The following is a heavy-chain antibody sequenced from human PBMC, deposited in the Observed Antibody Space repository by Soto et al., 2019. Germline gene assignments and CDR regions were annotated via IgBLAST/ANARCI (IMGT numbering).Heavy chain of an antibody. CDR1: GFNFRSYG. D-gene: IGHD4-17*01. CDR2: IKQDGSEK. CDR3: ARDSSHGDWDAFDI. Sequence: GGSLRLSCAASGFNFRSYGMSWVRQAPGKGLEWVANIKQDGSEKYYVDSVKGRFTISRDNAKNSLYLQMNSLRAEDTAVYYCARDSSHGDWDAFDIWGQGTMVTVSS. V-gene: IGHV3-7*01. J-gene: IGHJ3*02.